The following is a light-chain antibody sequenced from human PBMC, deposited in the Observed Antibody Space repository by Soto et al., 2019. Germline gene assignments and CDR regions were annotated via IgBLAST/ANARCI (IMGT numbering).Light chain of an antibody. J-gene: IGLJ2*01. CDR3: ESWDSNTRV. CDR2: IEGSGGY. V-gene: IGLV4-60*02. CDR1: SGHSSYI. Sequence: QLVLTQSSSASASLGSSVKLTCTLSSGHSSYIIAWHQQQPGKAPRYLMKIEGSGGYNKGSGVPDSFSGSSCGADRYLSTSGLQFEDEANYYCESWDSNTRVFGGGTKLTVL.